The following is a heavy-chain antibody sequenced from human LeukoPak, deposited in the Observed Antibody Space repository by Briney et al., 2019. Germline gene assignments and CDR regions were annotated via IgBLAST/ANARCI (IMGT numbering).Heavy chain of an antibody. CDR2: ISSSSSYI. CDR3: ARDYDSSGYTGAFDI. CDR1: GLTFSSYS. J-gene: IGHJ3*02. V-gene: IGHV3-21*01. D-gene: IGHD3-22*01. Sequence: GGSLRLSCAASGLTFSSYSMNWVRQAPGKGLEWVSSISSSSSYIYYADSVKGRFTISRDNAKNSLYLQMNSVRAEDTAVYYFARDYDSSGYTGAFDIWGQGTMVTVSS.